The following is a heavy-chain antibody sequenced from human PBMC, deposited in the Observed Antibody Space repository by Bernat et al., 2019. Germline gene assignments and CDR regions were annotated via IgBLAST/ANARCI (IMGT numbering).Heavy chain of an antibody. CDR1: GFTFSSFG. CDR3: ARDPFGAVPCATPFDN. CDR2: IWSDGSNK. V-gene: IGHV3-33*01. D-gene: IGHD2-2*01. Sequence: QVQLVESGGGVVQPGRSLRLSCAASGFTFSSFGMHWVRQAPGKGLEWVALIWSDGSNKYYGDSVKGRFTISRDNSKNTLYLQMNSLRAEDTAMYYCARDPFGAVPCATPFDNWGQGTLVTVSS. J-gene: IGHJ4*02.